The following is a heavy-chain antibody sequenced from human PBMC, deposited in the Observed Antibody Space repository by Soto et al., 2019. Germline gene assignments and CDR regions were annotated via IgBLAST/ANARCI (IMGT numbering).Heavy chain of an antibody. CDR1: GGTFSSYA. V-gene: IGHV1-69*12. CDR3: ARDGSLVAGNFDY. J-gene: IGHJ4*02. CDR2: IIPIFGTA. Sequence: QVQLVQSGAEVKKPGSSVKVSCKASGGTFSSYAIIWLRQAPGQGLEWMGGIIPIFGTANYAQKFQGSVTIPADESTSTAYMELSSLRSEDTAVYYCARDGSLVAGNFDYWGQGTLVTVSS. D-gene: IGHD6-19*01.